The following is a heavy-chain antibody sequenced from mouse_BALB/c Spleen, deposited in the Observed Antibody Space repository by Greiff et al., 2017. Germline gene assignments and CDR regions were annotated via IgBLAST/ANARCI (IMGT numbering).Heavy chain of an antibody. CDR1: GFTFSDYY. J-gene: IGHJ2*01. V-gene: IGHV5-4*02. CDR3: ARGGNYFDY. CDR2: ISDGGSYT. Sequence: EVKLMESGGGLVKPGGSLKLSCAASGFTFSDYYMYWVRQTPEKRLEWVATISDGGSYTYYPDSVKGRFTISRDNAKNNLYLQMSSLKSEDTAMYYCARGGNYFDYWGQGTTLTVSS.